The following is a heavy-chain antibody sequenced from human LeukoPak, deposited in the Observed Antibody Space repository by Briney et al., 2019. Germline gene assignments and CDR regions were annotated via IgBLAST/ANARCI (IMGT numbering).Heavy chain of an antibody. J-gene: IGHJ5*02. CDR3: ASVALRYCSGGSCYSRDNWFDP. CDR2: IIPIFGTA. V-gene: IGHV1-69*13. D-gene: IGHD2-15*01. CDR1: GGTFSSYA. Sequence: SVKVSCKASGGTFSSYAISWVRQAPGQGLEWMGGIIPIFGTANYAQKFQGRVTITADESTSTAYMELSSLRSEDTAVYYCASVALRYCSGGSCYSRDNWFDPWGQGTLVTVSS.